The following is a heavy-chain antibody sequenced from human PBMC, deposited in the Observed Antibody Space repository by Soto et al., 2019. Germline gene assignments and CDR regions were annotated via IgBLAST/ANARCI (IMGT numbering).Heavy chain of an antibody. V-gene: IGHV1-3*01. CDR3: ARGRYSNYALADYYGMDV. J-gene: IGHJ6*02. CDR2: INAGNGHT. Sequence: GASVKVSCKASGYTFTSYAMHWVRQAPGQRLEWMGWINAGNGHTSYAQKFQGRVTMTRDTSTSTVYMELSSLRSEDTAVYYCARGRYSNYALADYYGMDVWGQGTTVTVSS. D-gene: IGHD4-4*01. CDR1: GYTFTSYA.